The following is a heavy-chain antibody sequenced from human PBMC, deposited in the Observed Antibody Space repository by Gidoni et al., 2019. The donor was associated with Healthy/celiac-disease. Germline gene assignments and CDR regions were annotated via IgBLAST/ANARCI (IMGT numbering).Heavy chain of an antibody. V-gene: IGHV3-23*01. D-gene: IGHD1-26*01. CDR3: AKWMEWEPSGLPTGGFDY. J-gene: IGHJ4*02. CDR1: GFTSSSYA. CDR2: ISGSGGST. Sequence: EVQLLESGGGLVQPGGSLSLSCPASGFTSSSYAMSWVRQDPGKGLEWVSAISGSGGSTYYEDSVKGRFTISRDNSKNTLYLQMNSLRAEDTAVYYCAKWMEWEPSGLPTGGFDYWGQGTLVTVSS.